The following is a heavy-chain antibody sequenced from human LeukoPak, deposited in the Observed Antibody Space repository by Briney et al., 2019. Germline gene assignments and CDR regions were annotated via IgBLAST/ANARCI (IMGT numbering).Heavy chain of an antibody. J-gene: IGHJ4*02. CDR3: AKGGGYESAGDY. CDR1: GFTFSSYG. D-gene: IGHD5-12*01. V-gene: IGHV3-30*18. CDR2: ISYDGSNK. Sequence: PGGSLRLSCAASGFTFSSYGMHWVRQAPGKGLEGVEVISYDGSNKYYADSVKGRFTISRDNSKNTLYLQMNSLRAEDTAVYYCAKGGGYESAGDYWGQGTLVTVSS.